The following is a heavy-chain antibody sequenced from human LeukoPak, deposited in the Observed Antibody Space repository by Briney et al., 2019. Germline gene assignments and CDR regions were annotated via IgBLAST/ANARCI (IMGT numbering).Heavy chain of an antibody. CDR1: GYTLTELS. J-gene: IGHJ6*03. CDR2: FDPEDGET. D-gene: IGHD3-3*01. V-gene: IGHV1-24*01. Sequence: ASVKVSCKVSGYTLTELSMHWVRQAPGKGLEWMGGFDPEDGETIYAQKFQGRVTITADESTSTAYMELSSLRSEDTAVYYCAREYGFWSGYHPYYYYMDVWGKGTTVTVSS. CDR3: AREYGFWSGYHPYYYYMDV.